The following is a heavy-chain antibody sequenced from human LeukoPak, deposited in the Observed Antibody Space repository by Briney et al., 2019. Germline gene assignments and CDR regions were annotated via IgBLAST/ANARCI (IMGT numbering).Heavy chain of an antibody. D-gene: IGHD2-15*01. CDR3: ARDRSWGSGYNCGMDV. CDR1: GSTFSDYY. CDR2: ISGSTSYT. V-gene: IGHV3-11*05. J-gene: IGHJ6*02. Sequence: GGSPRLPCAASGSTFSDYYMSWIRQAPGKGLEWVSYISGSTSYTNYADSVKGRFTISRDNAKNSLYLQMNSLRAEDTAVYYCARDRSWGSGYNCGMDVWGQGTTVTVSS.